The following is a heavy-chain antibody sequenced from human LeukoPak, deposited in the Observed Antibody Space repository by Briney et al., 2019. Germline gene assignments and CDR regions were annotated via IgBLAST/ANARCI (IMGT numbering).Heavy chain of an antibody. CDR2: IWYDGSNK. Sequence: GGSLRLSSAASGFTFSSYGMHWVRQAPGKGLEWVAVIWYDGSNKYYADSVKGRFTISRDNSKNTLYLQMNSLRAEDTAVYYCARDRRVLTATTGGAFDIWGQGTMVTVSS. CDR1: GFTFSSYG. V-gene: IGHV3-33*01. J-gene: IGHJ3*02. D-gene: IGHD3-9*01. CDR3: ARDRRVLTATTGGAFDI.